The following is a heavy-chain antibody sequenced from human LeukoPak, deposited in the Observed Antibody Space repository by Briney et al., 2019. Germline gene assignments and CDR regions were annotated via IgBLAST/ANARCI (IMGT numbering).Heavy chain of an antibody. D-gene: IGHD2-2*01. V-gene: IGHV3-73*01. J-gene: IGHJ6*02. CDR1: GFTFSGSA. CDR2: IRSRANSYVT. CDR3: TRHSDTYCSRANCYVDNFYGLDV. Sequence: PGGSLRPSCAASGFTFSGSAMPWVRQASGKGLEWVGRIRSRANSYVTAYAAAVTGRFIISRDDSSNTAYLQMNSLTTEDTAVYYCTRHSDTYCSRANCYVDNFYGLDVWGQGTRVTVSS.